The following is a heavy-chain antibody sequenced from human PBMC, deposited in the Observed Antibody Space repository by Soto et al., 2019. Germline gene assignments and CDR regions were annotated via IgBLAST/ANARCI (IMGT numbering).Heavy chain of an antibody. V-gene: IGHV3-23*01. CDR3: AKSTSYGNWPYFDY. J-gene: IGHJ4*02. Sequence: PGGSLRLSCAASGFTFSSYAMSWVRQTPGKGLEWVSGISGSGGSTNYADSVKGRFTISRDNSKNTLFLQMNSLRAEDTAIYYCAKSTSYGNWPYFDYWGQGTLVTVSS. D-gene: IGHD1-1*01. CDR1: GFTFSSYA. CDR2: ISGSGGST.